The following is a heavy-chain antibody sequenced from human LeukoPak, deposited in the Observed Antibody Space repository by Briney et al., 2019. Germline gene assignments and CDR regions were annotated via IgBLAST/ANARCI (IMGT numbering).Heavy chain of an antibody. CDR2: MNPNSGNT. CDR1: GYTFTSYD. CDR3: ARGPNIYCSGGSCYYYMDV. V-gene: IGHV1-8*01. Sequence: ASVKVSCKASGYTFTSYDINWVRQATGQGLEWMGWMNPNSGNTGYAQKFQGRGTMTTNTSISTAYMELSSLRSEDTAVYYCARGPNIYCSGGSCYYYMDVWGKGTTVTVSS. J-gene: IGHJ6*03. D-gene: IGHD2-15*01.